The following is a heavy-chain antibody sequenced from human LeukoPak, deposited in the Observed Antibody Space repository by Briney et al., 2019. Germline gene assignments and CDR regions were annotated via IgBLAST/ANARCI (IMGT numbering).Heavy chain of an antibody. V-gene: IGHV3-30*02. D-gene: IGHD5-12*01. J-gene: IGHJ4*02. Sequence: GGSLRLSCAASGFTFSSYVMHWVRQAPGKGLEWVAFIRYDEINKYYADSVKGRFTISRDKSKNTYLQMNSLRPEDTAVYFCAKDGRTGYPFDYWGRGTLVTVSS. CDR1: GFTFSSYV. CDR3: AKDGRTGYPFDY. CDR2: IRYDEINK.